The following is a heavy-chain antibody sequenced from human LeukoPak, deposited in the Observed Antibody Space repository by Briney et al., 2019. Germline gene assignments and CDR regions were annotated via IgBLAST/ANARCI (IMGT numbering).Heavy chain of an antibody. CDR3: ARRGGYSYGTTYYYYYMDV. CDR2: IKQDGSEK. CDR1: GFTFSSYW. J-gene: IGHJ6*03. Sequence: GGSLRLSCAASGFTFSSYWMSWVRQAPGKGLEWVANIKQDGSEKYYVDSVKGRFTISRDNAKNSLYLQMNSLRAEDTAVYYCARRGGYSYGTTYYYYYMDVWGKGTTVTVSS. V-gene: IGHV3-7*01. D-gene: IGHD5-18*01.